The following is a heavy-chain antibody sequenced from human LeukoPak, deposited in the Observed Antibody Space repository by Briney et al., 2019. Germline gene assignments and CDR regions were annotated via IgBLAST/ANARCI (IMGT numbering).Heavy chain of an antibody. CDR1: GFTFNSYA. D-gene: IGHD1-26*01. J-gene: IGHJ4*02. V-gene: IGHV3-23*01. CDR2: ISGSGGST. Sequence: PGGSLRLSCAASGFTFNSYAMSWVCQAPGKGLEWVSAISGSGGSTYYADSVKGRFTISRDNSKNTLYLQMNSLRAEDTAVYYCAKDYESGSYYYFDYWGQGTLVTVSS. CDR3: AKDYESGSYYYFDY.